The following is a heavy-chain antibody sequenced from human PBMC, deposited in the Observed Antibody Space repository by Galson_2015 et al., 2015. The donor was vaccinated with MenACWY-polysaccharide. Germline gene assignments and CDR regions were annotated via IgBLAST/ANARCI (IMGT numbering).Heavy chain of an antibody. V-gene: IGHV1-8*01. Sequence: SVKVSCKASGYTFTNYDIHWVRQATGQGLEWMGRMNPNSGNTDYAQKFQGRVTMTRNTSISTVYMELSSLRSEDTGVYYCARGAVMDYWGQGTLVTVSS. CDR3: ARGAVMDY. CDR2: MNPNSGNT. CDR1: GYTFTNYD. J-gene: IGHJ4*02. D-gene: IGHD2-8*01.